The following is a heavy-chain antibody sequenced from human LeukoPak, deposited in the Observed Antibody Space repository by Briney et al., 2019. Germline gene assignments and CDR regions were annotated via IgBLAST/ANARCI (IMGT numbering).Heavy chain of an antibody. J-gene: IGHJ4*02. Sequence: SSETLSLTCAVYGGSFSGYYWSWIRQPPGKGLEWIGEINHSGSTNYNPSLKSRVTISVDTSKNQFSLKLSSVTAADTAVYYCARGGLYSSSWYWVYWGQGTLVTVSS. CDR1: GGSFSGYY. D-gene: IGHD6-13*01. CDR3: ARGGLYSSSWYWVY. CDR2: INHSGST. V-gene: IGHV4-34*01.